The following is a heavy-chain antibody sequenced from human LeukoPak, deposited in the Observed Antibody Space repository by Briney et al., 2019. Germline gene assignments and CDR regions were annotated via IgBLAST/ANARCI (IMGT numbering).Heavy chain of an antibody. D-gene: IGHD6-19*01. V-gene: IGHV4-4*07. J-gene: IGHJ4*02. Sequence: SETLSLTCTVSGGSISSYYWSWIRQPAGKGLEWIGRIYTSGSTNYNPSLKSRVTMSVDTSKNQFSLKLSSVTAADTAVYYCARPLSSGGWHHPVDHWGQGTPVTVSS. CDR1: GGSISSYY. CDR3: ARPLSSGGWHHPVDH. CDR2: IYTSGST.